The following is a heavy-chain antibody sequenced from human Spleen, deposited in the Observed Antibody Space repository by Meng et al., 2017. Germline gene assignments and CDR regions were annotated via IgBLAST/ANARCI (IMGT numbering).Heavy chain of an antibody. CDR1: VVSTSRTSDY. Sequence: SETLSLTCSVSVVSTSRTSDYWGWIRQPPGKGLEWIGSFYFSGNTYYNPSLKSRVTISVDTSKNQFSLTLNSVTAADTAVYFCARAPQGYCSGGTCPVYWGQGTLVTVSS. V-gene: IGHV4-39*07. J-gene: IGHJ4*02. CDR3: ARAPQGYCSGGTCPVY. CDR2: FYFSGNT. D-gene: IGHD2-15*01.